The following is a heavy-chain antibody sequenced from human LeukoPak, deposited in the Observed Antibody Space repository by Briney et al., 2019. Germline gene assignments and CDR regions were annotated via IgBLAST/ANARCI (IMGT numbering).Heavy chain of an antibody. CDR3: ARENTSYDFWSGYYTAPTFDY. D-gene: IGHD3-3*01. J-gene: IGHJ4*02. Sequence: SVKVSCKVSGYTLTELSMHWVRQAPGKGLEWMGGIIPIFGTANYAQKFQGRVTITADESTSTAYMELSSLRSEDTAVYYCARENTSYDFWSGYYTAPTFDYWGQGTLVTVSS. CDR1: GYTLTELS. CDR2: IIPIFGTA. V-gene: IGHV1-69*13.